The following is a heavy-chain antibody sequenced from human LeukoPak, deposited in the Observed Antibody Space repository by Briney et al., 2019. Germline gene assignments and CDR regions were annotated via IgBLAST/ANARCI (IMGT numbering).Heavy chain of an antibody. CDR2: ISSSGSTL. V-gene: IGHV3-48*03. D-gene: IGHD7-27*01. Sequence: GGSLRLSCAASGFTFSNYEMNWVRQAPGKGLEWVSYISSSGSTLYYADSVKGRFTISRDNAKNSLYLQMNSLRAEDTAVYYCARKLGGRPVDYWGQGTLVTVSS. J-gene: IGHJ4*02. CDR3: ARKLGGRPVDY. CDR1: GFTFSNYE.